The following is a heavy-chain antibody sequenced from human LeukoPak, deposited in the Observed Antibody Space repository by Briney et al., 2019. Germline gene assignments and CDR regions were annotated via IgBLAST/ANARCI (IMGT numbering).Heavy chain of an antibody. J-gene: IGHJ4*02. CDR2: FHPEDGEA. CDR1: GYSLTDLS. V-gene: IGHV1-24*01. CDR3: ATAGRYDFWSGHPY. Sequence: ASVKVSCKVSGYSLTDLSIHWVRQAPGKGLEWMGGFHPEDGEASFAQKFQGRVTVTEDTSTDTDYMELSSLRSQDTAVYYCATAGRYDFWSGHPYWGQGTLVSVSS. D-gene: IGHD3-3*01.